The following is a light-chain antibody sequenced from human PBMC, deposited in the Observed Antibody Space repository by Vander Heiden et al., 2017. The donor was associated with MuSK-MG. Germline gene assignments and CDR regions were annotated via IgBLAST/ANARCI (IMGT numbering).Light chain of an antibody. CDR1: SSDVGGYHS. CDR3: CSYAGSYNGV. J-gene: IGLJ3*02. CDR2: DVI. Sequence: QSALTQPRSVSGSPGQSVTISCTGTSSDVGGYHSVSWYQQHPGKAPKLIIYDVIKRPSGVPDRFSGSKSGNTASLTISGLQAEDEADYYCCSYAGSYNGVFGGGTKLTIL. V-gene: IGLV2-11*01.